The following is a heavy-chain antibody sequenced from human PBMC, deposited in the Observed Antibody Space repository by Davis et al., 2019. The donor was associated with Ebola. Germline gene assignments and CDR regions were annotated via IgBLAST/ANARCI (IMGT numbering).Heavy chain of an antibody. CDR3: AREDYSRGMDV. D-gene: IGHD2-15*01. Sequence: GESLKISCAASGFTFSSYEMNWVRQAPGKGLEWVSVIYSGGSTYYADSVKGRFTISRDDSKNTLYLQMNSLRAEDTAVYYCAREDYSRGMDVWGQGTTVTVSS. CDR2: IYSGGST. V-gene: IGHV3-66*01. CDR1: GFTFSSYE. J-gene: IGHJ6*02.